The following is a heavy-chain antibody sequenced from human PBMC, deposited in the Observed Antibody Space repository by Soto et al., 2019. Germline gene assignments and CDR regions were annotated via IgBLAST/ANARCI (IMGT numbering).Heavy chain of an antibody. V-gene: IGHV3-30*18. J-gene: IGHJ4*02. CDR1: GFTFSSYG. D-gene: IGHD6-19*01. Sequence: QVQLVESGGGVVQPGRSLRLSCAAPGFTFSSYGMHWVRQAPGKGLEWVAVISYDGSNKYYADSVKGRFTISRDNSKNTLYLQMNSLRAEDTAVYYCAKIIAVAGSNFDYWGQGTLVTVSA. CDR2: ISYDGSNK. CDR3: AKIIAVAGSNFDY.